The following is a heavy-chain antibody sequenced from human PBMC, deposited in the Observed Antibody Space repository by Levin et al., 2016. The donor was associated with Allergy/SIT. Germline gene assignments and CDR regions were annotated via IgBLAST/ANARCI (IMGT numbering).Heavy chain of an antibody. D-gene: IGHD4-23*01. CDR2: TYYRSKWYN. CDR3: ARVKYGGNSRWGYYYYYYGMDV. Sequence: WIRQSPSRGLEWLGRTYYRSKWYNDYAVSVKSRITINPDTSKNQFSLQLNSVTPEDTAVYYCARVKYGGNSRWGYYYYYYGMDVWGQGTTVTVSS. J-gene: IGHJ6*02. V-gene: IGHV6-1*01.